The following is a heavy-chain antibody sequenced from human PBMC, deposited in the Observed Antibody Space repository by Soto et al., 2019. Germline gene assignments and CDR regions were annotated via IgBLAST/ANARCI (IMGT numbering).Heavy chain of an antibody. V-gene: IGHV1-2*02. D-gene: IGHD3-10*01. CDR1: GYTFTGHY. J-gene: IGHJ6*02. CDR2: INPNSGGT. Sequence: ASVKDSCKASGYTFTGHYLHWVRQAPGQGLECMGWINPNSGGTNYAQKFQGRVTMTRDTSISAAYMELSRLIFDDTAVYYCARGESSAADWGQGTTVTVSS. CDR3: ARGESSAAD.